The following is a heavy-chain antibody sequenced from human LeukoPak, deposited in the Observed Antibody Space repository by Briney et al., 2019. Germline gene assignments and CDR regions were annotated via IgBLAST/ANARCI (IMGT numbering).Heavy chain of an antibody. CDR1: GGSISSGSYY. D-gene: IGHD3-10*01. CDR3: ASHAMVRGPPWY. CDR2: IYTSGST. V-gene: IGHV4-61*02. J-gene: IGHJ4*02. Sequence: SETLSLTCTVSGGSISSGSYYWSWIQQPAGKGLEWIGRIYTSGSTNYNPSLKSRVTISVDTSKNQFSLKLSSVTAADTAVYYCASHAMVRGPPWYWGQGTLVTVSS.